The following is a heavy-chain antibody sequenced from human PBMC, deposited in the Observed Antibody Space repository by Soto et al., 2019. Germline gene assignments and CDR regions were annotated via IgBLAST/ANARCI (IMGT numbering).Heavy chain of an antibody. J-gene: IGHJ5*02. CDR2: IYYSGST. CDR3: ARDRGSSPGWFDP. Sequence: SETLSLTCPVSGGSITSYYWSWIRQPPGKGLEWIGYIYYSGSTNYNPSLKSRVTISVDTSKNQFSLKLSSVTAADTAVYYCARDRGSSPGWFDPWGQGTLVTVSS. D-gene: IGHD6-13*01. V-gene: IGHV4-59*01. CDR1: GGSITSYY.